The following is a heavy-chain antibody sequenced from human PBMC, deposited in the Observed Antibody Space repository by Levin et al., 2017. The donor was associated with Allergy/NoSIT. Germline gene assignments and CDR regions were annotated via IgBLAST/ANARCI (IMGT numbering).Heavy chain of an antibody. Sequence: PGGSLRLSCAASGFTFSSYSMNWVRQAPGKGLEWVSSISSSSSYIYYADSVKGRFTISRDNAKNSLYLQMNSLRAEDTAVYYCARGEVTYYDILTALFDYWGQGTLVTVSS. V-gene: IGHV3-21*01. CDR1: GFTFSSYS. D-gene: IGHD3-9*01. CDR3: ARGEVTYYDILTALFDY. CDR2: ISSSSSYI. J-gene: IGHJ4*02.